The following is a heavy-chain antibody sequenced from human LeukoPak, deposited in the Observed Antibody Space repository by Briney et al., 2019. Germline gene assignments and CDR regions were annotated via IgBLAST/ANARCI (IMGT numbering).Heavy chain of an antibody. Sequence: SETLSLTCGVSGGSISSSSYYWGWIRQPPGKGLEWVGTIYYSGSTYYNPSFKSRVTISVDTSKNQFSLKLSSVTAADTAVYYCARQGWSSASGYYFDYWGQGTLVTVSS. CDR1: GGSISSSSYY. CDR2: IYYSGST. CDR3: ARQGWSSASGYYFDY. J-gene: IGHJ4*02. D-gene: IGHD6-19*01. V-gene: IGHV4-39*01.